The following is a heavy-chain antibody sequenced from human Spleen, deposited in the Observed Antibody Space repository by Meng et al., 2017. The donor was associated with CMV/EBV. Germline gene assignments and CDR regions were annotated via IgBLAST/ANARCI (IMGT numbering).Heavy chain of an antibody. V-gene: IGHV3-48*04. Sequence: GESLKISCETSGFAFRSSGMHWVRQAPGKGLDWVSYISSSGGTIYYADSVMGRFTISRDNAKNSLYLQINSLRAEDTAVYYCARVPLMGGNSEYWGQGTLVTVSS. D-gene: IGHD1-26*01. CDR1: GFAFRSSG. J-gene: IGHJ4*02. CDR3: ARVPLMGGNSEY. CDR2: ISSSGGTI.